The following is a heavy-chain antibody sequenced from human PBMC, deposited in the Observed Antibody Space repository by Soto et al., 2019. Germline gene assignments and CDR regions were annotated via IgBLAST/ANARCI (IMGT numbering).Heavy chain of an antibody. Sequence: GGSLRLSCSASGFTLSTYAMHWVRQAPGKGLEYVSAISSNGGSTYYADSVKGRFTISRDNSKSNLFLQMSSLRAEDTAVYYCVKGLATDWGRYFESWGQGTLVTVSS. J-gene: IGHJ4*02. V-gene: IGHV3-64D*08. CDR2: ISSNGGST. CDR1: GFTLSTYA. D-gene: IGHD3-16*01. CDR3: VKGLATDWGRYFES.